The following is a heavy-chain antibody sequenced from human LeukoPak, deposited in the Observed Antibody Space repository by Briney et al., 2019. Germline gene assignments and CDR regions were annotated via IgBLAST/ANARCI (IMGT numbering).Heavy chain of an antibody. CDR1: GYTLTELS. CDR3: ATTQSIAAAGEFDY. V-gene: IGHV1-24*01. Sequence: ASVKVSCKVSGYTLTELSMHWVRQAPGKGLGRMGGFDPEDGETIYAQKFQGGVTMTEDTSTDSAYMELSSLRSEDTAVYYCATTQSIAAAGEFDYWGQGTLVTVSS. CDR2: FDPEDGET. J-gene: IGHJ4*02. D-gene: IGHD6-13*01.